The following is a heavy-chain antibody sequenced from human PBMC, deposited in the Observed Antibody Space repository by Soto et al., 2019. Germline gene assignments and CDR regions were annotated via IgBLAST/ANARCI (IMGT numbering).Heavy chain of an antibody. CDR3: AAGDYLNGFSYREIKWFDP. V-gene: IGHV4-59*01. CDR2: IHYTGNT. D-gene: IGHD2-8*01. CDR1: SGSISSYY. J-gene: IGHJ5*02. Sequence: LXLTCTLSSGSISSYYWSWVLQRPGKGLEWIGYIHYTGNTNSNPSLKGRVTLSIDPSWNQFSLKLRSVTAADTAVYYCAAGDYLNGFSYREIKWFDPWGQGTLVTVSS.